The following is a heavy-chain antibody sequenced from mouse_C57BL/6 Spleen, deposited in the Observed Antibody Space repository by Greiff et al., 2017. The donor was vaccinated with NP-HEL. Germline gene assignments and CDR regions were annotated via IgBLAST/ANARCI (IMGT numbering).Heavy chain of an antibody. CDR1: GFTFSSYA. Sequence: DVMLVESGGGLVKPGGSLKLSCAASGFTFSSYAMSWVRQTPEKRLEWVATISDGGSYTYYPDNVKGRFTISRDNAKNNLYLQMSHLKSEDTAMYYCARDLGMDCFDYWGQGTTLTVSS. D-gene: IGHD2-10*02. CDR3: ARDLGMDCFDY. V-gene: IGHV5-4*01. J-gene: IGHJ2*01. CDR2: ISDGGSYT.